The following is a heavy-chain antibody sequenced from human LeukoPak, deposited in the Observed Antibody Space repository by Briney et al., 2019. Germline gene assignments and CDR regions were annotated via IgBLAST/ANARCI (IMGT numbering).Heavy chain of an antibody. CDR1: GFTFSSYA. D-gene: IGHD4-17*01. CDR3: ARDRDYGDYYYYYGMDV. V-gene: IGHV3-30*04. CDR2: ISYDGSNK. J-gene: IGHJ6*02. Sequence: GRSLRLSCAASGFTFSSYAMHWVRQAPGQGLEWGAVISYDGSNKYYADSVKGRFTISRDNSKNTLYLQMNSLRAEDTAVYYCARDRDYGDYYYYYGMDVWGQGTTVTVSS.